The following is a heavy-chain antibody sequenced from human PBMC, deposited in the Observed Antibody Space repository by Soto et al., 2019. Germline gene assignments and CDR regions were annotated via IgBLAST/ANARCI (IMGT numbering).Heavy chain of an antibody. Sequence: GGSLRLSCAASGFTFSSYAMSWVRQAPGKGLEWVSAISGSGGSTYYADSVKGRFTISRDNSKNTLYLQMNSLRAEDTAVYYCAKDLPSGSGSYDAFDIWGQGTMVTVSS. CDR1: GFTFSSYA. V-gene: IGHV3-23*01. J-gene: IGHJ3*02. D-gene: IGHD3-10*01. CDR2: ISGSGGST. CDR3: AKDLPSGSGSYDAFDI.